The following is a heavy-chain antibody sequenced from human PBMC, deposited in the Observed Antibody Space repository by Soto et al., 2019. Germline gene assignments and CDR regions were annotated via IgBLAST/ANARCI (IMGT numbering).Heavy chain of an antibody. CDR3: ARYRSAATAWFDP. CDR2: ISAYNGNT. J-gene: IGHJ5*02. V-gene: IGHV1-18*04. D-gene: IGHD2-15*01. Sequence: QVQLVQSGAEVKKPGAAVKVSCKASGYTFTSYGISWVRQAPGQGLEWMGWISAYNGNTNYAQKLQGRVTMTTDTSTSTAYRELRSLRCDDTAVYYCARYRSAATAWFDPWGQGTLVTVSS. CDR1: GYTFTSYG.